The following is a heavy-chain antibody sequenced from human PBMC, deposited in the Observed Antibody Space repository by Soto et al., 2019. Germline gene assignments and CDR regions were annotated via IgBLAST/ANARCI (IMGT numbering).Heavy chain of an antibody. D-gene: IGHD3-3*01. J-gene: IGHJ5*02. CDR1: GGSISSSSYY. V-gene: IGHV4-39*01. Sequence: TSETLSLTCTVSGGSISSSSYYWGWIRQPPGKGLEWIGSIYYSGSTYYNPSLKSRVTISVDTSKNQFSLKLSSVTAADTAVYYCARLEYYDFWSGLHWFDPWGQGTLVTVYS. CDR3: ARLEYYDFWSGLHWFDP. CDR2: IYYSGST.